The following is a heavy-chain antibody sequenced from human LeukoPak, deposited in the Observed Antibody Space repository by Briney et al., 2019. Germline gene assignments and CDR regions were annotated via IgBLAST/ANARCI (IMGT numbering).Heavy chain of an antibody. CDR1: GFTFSNYA. J-gene: IGHJ4*02. D-gene: IGHD3-22*01. CDR3: AKGNYYDSSGPFDY. Sequence: PGGSLRLSCAASGFTFSNYAMSWVRQAPGKGLEWVSAISGSGGSTYYADSVKGRFTISRDNSKNTLYLQMNSLRAEDTAVYYCAKGNYYDSSGPFDYWGQGTLVTVSS. V-gene: IGHV3-23*01. CDR2: ISGSGGST.